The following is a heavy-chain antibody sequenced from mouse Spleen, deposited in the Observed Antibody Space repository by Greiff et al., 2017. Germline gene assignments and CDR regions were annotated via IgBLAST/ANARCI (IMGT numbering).Heavy chain of an antibody. D-gene: IGHD1-1*01. Sequence: EVKVVESGGGLVKPGGSLKLSCAASGFTFSSYAMSWVRQTPEKRLEWVATISSGGSYTYYPDSVKGRFTISRDNAKNTLYLQMSSLRSEDTAMYYCANLLITTVVAPDYWGQGTTLTVSS. V-gene: IGHV5-9-1*01. CDR1: GFTFSSYA. CDR3: ANLLITTVVAPDY. J-gene: IGHJ2*01. CDR2: ISSGGSYT.